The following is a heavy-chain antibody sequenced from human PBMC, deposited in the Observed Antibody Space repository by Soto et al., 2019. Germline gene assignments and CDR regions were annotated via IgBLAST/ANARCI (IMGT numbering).Heavy chain of an antibody. CDR3: VMVDNYVTPTPQDV. Sequence: QVQLVQSGDEVKKPGASVQVSCKASGYIFVNYGIAWVRQAPGQGLAWMGWISPYTGNTHSATKVQGRLTMTTDTATSTAYMDLGSRTSDDTAVYYCVMVDNYVTPTPQDVWGQGTTVTVSS. J-gene: IGHJ6*02. D-gene: IGHD3-16*01. CDR1: GYIFVNYG. V-gene: IGHV1-18*01. CDR2: ISPYTGNT.